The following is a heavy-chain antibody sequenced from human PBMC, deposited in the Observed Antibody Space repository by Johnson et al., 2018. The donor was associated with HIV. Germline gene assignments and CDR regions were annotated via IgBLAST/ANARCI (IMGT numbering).Heavy chain of an antibody. CDR1: GFTFSSYA. V-gene: IGHV3-30-3*01. Sequence: QMLLVESGGGLVTPGGSLRLSCAASGFTFSSYAMHWVRQAPGKGLEWVAVISYDGSNKYYADSVKGRFTISRDNSKNTLYLQMNSLRAEDTAVYYCASWGVGSSWNHDAFDIWGQGTMVTVSS. D-gene: IGHD6-13*01. CDR3: ASWGVGSSWNHDAFDI. J-gene: IGHJ3*02. CDR2: ISYDGSNK.